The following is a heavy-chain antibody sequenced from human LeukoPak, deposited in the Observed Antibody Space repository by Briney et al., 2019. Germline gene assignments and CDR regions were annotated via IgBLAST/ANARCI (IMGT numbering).Heavy chain of an antibody. V-gene: IGHV1-69*06. J-gene: IGHJ5*02. CDR3: ARDGNWFDP. Sequence: EASVKVSCKASGYTFTSYAMHWVRQAPGQRLEWMGGIIPIFGTANYAQKFQGRVTITADKSTSTAYMELRSLRSDDTAVYYCARDGNWFDPWGQGTLVTVSS. CDR1: GYTFTSYA. CDR2: IIPIFGTA.